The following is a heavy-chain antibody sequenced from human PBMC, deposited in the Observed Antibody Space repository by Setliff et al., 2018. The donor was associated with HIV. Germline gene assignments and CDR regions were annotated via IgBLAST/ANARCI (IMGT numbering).Heavy chain of an antibody. D-gene: IGHD3-22*01. CDR1: GFTFSSYS. V-gene: IGHV3-21*06. CDR2: ISSSSSYT. CDR3: ARPNYYDSSGSFGY. Sequence: GGSLRLSCAASGFTFSSYSMNWVRQAPGKGLEWVSYISSSSSYTHYADSVKGRFTISRDNVKNSLYLQMNSLRAEDTAVYYCARPNYYDSSGSFGYWGQGTLVTVSS. J-gene: IGHJ4*02.